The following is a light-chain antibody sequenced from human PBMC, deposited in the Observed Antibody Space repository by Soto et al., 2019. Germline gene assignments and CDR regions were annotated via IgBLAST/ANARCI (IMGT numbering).Light chain of an antibody. V-gene: IGKV1-9*01. CDR2: EAS. J-gene: IGKJ5*01. CDR3: QQLNSYPFT. CDR1: QGISSS. Sequence: IHLTQSPSSLSSSIGDRVTITFRASQGISSSLAWYQQEPGKAPKLLIYEASTLQSGVPSRFSGRGSGTDFTLTISGLQPEDFATYYCQQLNSYPFTFGQGTRLEN.